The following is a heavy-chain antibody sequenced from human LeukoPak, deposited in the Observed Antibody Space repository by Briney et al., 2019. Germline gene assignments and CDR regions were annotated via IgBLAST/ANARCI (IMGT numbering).Heavy chain of an antibody. J-gene: IGHJ4*01. CDR3: AKDRRGYCSGGSCYPLDY. CDR2: ISGSGGST. CDR1: GFTFSSYA. D-gene: IGHD2-15*01. V-gene: IGHV3-23*01. Sequence: GGSLRLSCAASGFTFSSYAMSWVRQAPGKGLEWASAISGSGGSTYYADSVKGRFTISRDNSKNTLYLQMNSLRAEDTAVYYCAKDRRGYCSGGSCYPLDYWGHGTLVTVSS.